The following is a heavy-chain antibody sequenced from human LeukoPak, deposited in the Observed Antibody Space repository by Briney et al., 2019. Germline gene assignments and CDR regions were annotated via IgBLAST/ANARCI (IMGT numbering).Heavy chain of an antibody. Sequence: PGGSLRLSCSASGFTLSSYAMHWVRQAPGKGLEYVSAISSNGGSTYYADSVKGRFTISRDNSKSTLYLQMSSLRAEDTAVYYCVKGKIDGSGSYLHYWGQGTLVTVSS. CDR2: ISSNGGST. J-gene: IGHJ4*02. CDR3: VKGKIDGSGSYLHY. D-gene: IGHD3-10*01. V-gene: IGHV3-64D*09. CDR1: GFTLSSYA.